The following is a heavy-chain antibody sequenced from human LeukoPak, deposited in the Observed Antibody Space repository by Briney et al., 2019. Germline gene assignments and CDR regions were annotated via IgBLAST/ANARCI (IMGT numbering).Heavy chain of an antibody. D-gene: IGHD2-21*01. V-gene: IGHV3-7*01. Sequence: PGGSLRLSCGASGITFSNYWMSWVRQAPEKGLEWVAHIRADGSKTYYVDSVKGRFTISRDNAKNSLYLQMNSLRADDTAFYYCATVPPGRFSGDYDDCYPVFDYWGQGTLVTVSS. CDR3: ATVPPGRFSGDYDDCYPVFDY. J-gene: IGHJ4*02. CDR1: GITFSNYW. CDR2: IRADGSKT.